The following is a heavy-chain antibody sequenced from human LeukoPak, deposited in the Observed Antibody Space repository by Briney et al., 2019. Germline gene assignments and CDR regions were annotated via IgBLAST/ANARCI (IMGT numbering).Heavy chain of an antibody. J-gene: IGHJ4*02. V-gene: IGHV3-7*01. CDR3: ARAVDVADY. CDR1: GFIFTDHW. Sequence: PGGPLRLSCAASGFIFTDHWMSWVRQAPGKGLEWVANIKEDESAKFYADSVRGRFTISRDNAKNSLYLQMNNLRVEDTAVYYCARAVDVADYWGRGTLVTVSS. CDR2: IKEDESAK. D-gene: IGHD3-16*01.